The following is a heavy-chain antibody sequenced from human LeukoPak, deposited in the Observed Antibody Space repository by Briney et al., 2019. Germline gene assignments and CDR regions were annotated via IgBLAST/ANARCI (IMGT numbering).Heavy chain of an antibody. CDR3: AKDIRDYGDYRVGPLFDY. V-gene: IGHV3-9*01. CDR2: ISWNSGSI. Sequence: GGFLRLSWAASGCTFDDYAMHWVRQAPGKGLEWVSGISWNSGSIGYADSVKGRFTISRDNAKNSLYLQMNSLRAEDTALYYCAKDIRDYGDYRVGPLFDYWGQGTLVTVSS. J-gene: IGHJ4*02. D-gene: IGHD4-17*01. CDR1: GCTFDDYA.